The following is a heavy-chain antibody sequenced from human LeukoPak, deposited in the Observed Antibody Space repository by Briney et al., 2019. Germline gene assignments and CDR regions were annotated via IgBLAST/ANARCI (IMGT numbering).Heavy chain of an antibody. Sequence: SETLSLTCTVSGGSISSYYWSWIRQPAGEGLEWIGRIYTSGSTNYNPSLKSRVTMSVDTSKNQFSLKLSSVTAADTAVYYCARVTRDYYDSSGYYDYWGQGTLVTVSS. CDR3: ARVTRDYYDSSGYYDY. V-gene: IGHV4-4*07. D-gene: IGHD3-22*01. J-gene: IGHJ4*02. CDR2: IYTSGST. CDR1: GGSISSYY.